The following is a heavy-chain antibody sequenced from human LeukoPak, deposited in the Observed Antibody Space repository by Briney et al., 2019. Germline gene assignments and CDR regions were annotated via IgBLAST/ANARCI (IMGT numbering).Heavy chain of an antibody. Sequence: ASVKVSCKASGYTFTSYGITWVRQAPGQGLEWRGWVSAYADNTNYVQKIQGRVTMTTDTFTSTAYMELRSLRSDDTAVYYCARDCIGCHGFDYWGQGTLVTVSS. CDR3: ARDCIGCHGFDY. J-gene: IGHJ4*02. D-gene: IGHD2-15*01. CDR2: VSAYADNT. V-gene: IGHV1-18*01. CDR1: GYTFTSYG.